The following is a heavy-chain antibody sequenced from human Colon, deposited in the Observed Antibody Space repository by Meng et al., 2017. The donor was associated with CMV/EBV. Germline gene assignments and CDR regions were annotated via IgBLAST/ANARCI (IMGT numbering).Heavy chain of an antibody. J-gene: IGHJ4*02. V-gene: IGHV2-5*02. CDR1: GFSLSTIGMG. Sequence: QIPFHESGPSLLKPTQTLTLSCTFSGFSLSTIGMGVGWIRQPPGKALEWLGVIYWDADKRYSPSLKSRLTITKDTSKNQVVLTMTNLDPLDTATYYCAHRPYGSGSYFFDYWGQGTLVTVSS. D-gene: IGHD3-10*01. CDR3: AHRPYGSGSYFFDY. CDR2: IYWDADK.